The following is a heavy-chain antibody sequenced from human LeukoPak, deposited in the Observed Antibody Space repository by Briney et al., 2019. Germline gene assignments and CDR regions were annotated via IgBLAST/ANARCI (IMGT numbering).Heavy chain of an antibody. D-gene: IGHD2-15*01. Sequence: GGSLRLSCAASGFTFSSYSINWLRQAPGQGLEWVSYISHTSTPIYYADAVKGRFTISRDNAKNSLYLQMNSLRDEDTAVYYCARDVGWAFDDWGQGTLVTVSS. CDR1: GFTFSSYS. J-gene: IGHJ4*02. V-gene: IGHV3-48*02. CDR3: ARDVGWAFDD. CDR2: ISHTSTPI.